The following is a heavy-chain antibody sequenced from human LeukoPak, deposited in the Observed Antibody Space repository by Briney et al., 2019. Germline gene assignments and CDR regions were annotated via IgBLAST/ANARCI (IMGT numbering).Heavy chain of an antibody. CDR3: ARVDFWSDYFFDF. J-gene: IGHJ4*02. Sequence: TQTLSLTRTVSGGSISSGDYYWRWIRQRPGMGLEWIGYIYYSGSTYYNPSLKSRVTISVDTSKNQFSLKLSSVSAAHTAVYYCARVDFWSDYFFDFWGQGTLVTVSS. V-gene: IGHV4-30-4*08. CDR1: GGSISSGDYY. D-gene: IGHD3-3*01. CDR2: IYYSGST.